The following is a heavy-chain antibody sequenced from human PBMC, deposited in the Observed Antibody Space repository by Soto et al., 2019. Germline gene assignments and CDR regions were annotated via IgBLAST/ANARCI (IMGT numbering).Heavy chain of an antibody. CDR1: GGSFSDYY. Sequence: ETLSLTCAVYGGSFSDYYWSWIRQAPGRGLEWIGEVNHSGSTYYNPSPKSRVTISVDTSKNQFSLKLSSVTAADTAVYYCARGVVRRVIIQYTSFFDYWGQGTLVTVSS. D-gene: IGHD3-10*01. V-gene: IGHV4-34*01. J-gene: IGHJ4*02. CDR2: VNHSGST. CDR3: ARGVVRRVIIQYTSFFDY.